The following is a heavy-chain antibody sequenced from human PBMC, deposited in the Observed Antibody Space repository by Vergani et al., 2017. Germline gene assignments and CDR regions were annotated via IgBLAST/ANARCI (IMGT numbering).Heavy chain of an antibody. CDR2: IRSDESRR. J-gene: IGHJ4*02. Sequence: QVQLVESGGGVVQPGRSLRLSCEASGFAFNNYGMHWVRQAPGKGLEWVASIRSDESRRYYGDSMEGPFTISRDNSKNTLYLQMKSLRPEDTAVYYCAKEGGGYCSGGTCYPEYWGQGTLVIVSS. D-gene: IGHD2-15*01. CDR1: GFAFNNYG. CDR3: AKEGGGYCSGGTCYPEY. V-gene: IGHV3-30*02.